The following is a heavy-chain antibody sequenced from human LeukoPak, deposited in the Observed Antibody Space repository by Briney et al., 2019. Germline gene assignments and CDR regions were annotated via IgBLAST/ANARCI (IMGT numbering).Heavy chain of an antibody. D-gene: IGHD3-3*01. J-gene: IGHJ4*02. CDR1: GFTFNNAW. CDR3: TTDRTYYDFWSGYYMDY. V-gene: IGHV3-15*01. CDR2: IKSKTDGGTT. Sequence: GGSLRLSCAASGFTFNNAWMSWVRQAPGKGLEWVGRIKSKTDGGTTDYAAPVKGRFTISRDDSKNTLYLQMNSLKTEDTAVYYCTTDRTYYDFWSGYYMDYWGQGTLVTVSS.